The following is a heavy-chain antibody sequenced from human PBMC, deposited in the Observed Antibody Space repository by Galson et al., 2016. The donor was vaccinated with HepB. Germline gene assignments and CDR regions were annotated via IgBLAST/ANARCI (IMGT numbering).Heavy chain of an antibody. CDR1: GFTFSSYA. V-gene: IGHV3-23*01. CDR3: AKEAWSPEGFVY. D-gene: IGHD1-14*01. Sequence: SLRLSCAASGFTFSSYALSWVRQAPGKGLEWVSAFSGTGDSTYYADSVKGRFTFSRDNSKNTLYLQMNSLRAEDTAVYYCAKEAWSPEGFVYWGQGTLVTVSS. CDR2: FSGTGDST. J-gene: IGHJ4*02.